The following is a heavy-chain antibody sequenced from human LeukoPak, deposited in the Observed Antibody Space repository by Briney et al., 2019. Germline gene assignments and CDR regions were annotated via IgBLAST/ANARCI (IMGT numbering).Heavy chain of an antibody. CDR1: GGSFSGYY. CDR3: ARRGSRYIAAAYSNAFDI. D-gene: IGHD6-13*01. J-gene: IGHJ3*02. CDR2: INHSGST. Sequence: SETLSLTCAVYGGSFSGYYWSWIRQPPGKGLEWIGEINHSGSTNYNPSLKSRVTISVDTSKNQFSLKLSSVTAADTAVYYCARRGSRYIAAAYSNAFDIWGQGTMVTVSS. V-gene: IGHV4-34*01.